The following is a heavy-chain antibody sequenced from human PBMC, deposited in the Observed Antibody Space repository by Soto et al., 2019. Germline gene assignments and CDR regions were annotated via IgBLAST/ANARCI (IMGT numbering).Heavy chain of an antibody. J-gene: IGHJ4*02. Sequence: QVLLVQSGAEVKKPGSSVKVSCKASGVTFNNYAITWVRQAPGQGLEWMGGIIPLFGAANYAQNFQGRVTITAEESTTTAYLELSSLRSEDTAIYYCARAGRSYYVSSGYFPLDYWGQGTMVTVSS. D-gene: IGHD3-22*01. CDR1: GVTFNNYA. CDR3: ARAGRSYYVSSGYFPLDY. CDR2: IIPLFGAA. V-gene: IGHV1-69*01.